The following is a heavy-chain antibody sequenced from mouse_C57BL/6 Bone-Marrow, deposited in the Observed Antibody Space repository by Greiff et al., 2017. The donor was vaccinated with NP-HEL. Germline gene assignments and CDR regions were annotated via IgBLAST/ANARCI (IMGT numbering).Heavy chain of an antibody. J-gene: IGHJ2*01. CDR3: AREARYDYFDY. V-gene: IGHV1-42*01. CDR1: GYSFTGYY. Sequence: EVKVEESGPELVKPGASVKISCKASGYSFTGYYMNWVKQSPEKSLEWIGEINPSTGGTTYNQKFKAKATLTVDKSSSTAYMQLKSLTSEDSAVYYCAREARYDYFDYWGQGTTLTVSS. CDR2: INPSTGGT. D-gene: IGHD2-3*01.